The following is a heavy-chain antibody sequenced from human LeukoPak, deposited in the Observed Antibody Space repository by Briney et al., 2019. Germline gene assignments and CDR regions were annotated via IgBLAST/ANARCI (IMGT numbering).Heavy chain of an antibody. CDR1: GYTFTGYY. D-gene: IGHD1-1*01. V-gene: IGHV1-2*02. J-gene: IGHJ6*03. CDR2: INPNSGGT. CDR3: ARDWIENWNENYYYYMDV. Sequence: APVKVSCKASGYTFTGYYMHWVRQAPGQGLEWMGWINPNSGGTNYAQKFQGRVTMTRDTSISTAYMELSRLRSDDTAVYYCARDWIENWNENYYYYMDVWGKGTTVTVSS.